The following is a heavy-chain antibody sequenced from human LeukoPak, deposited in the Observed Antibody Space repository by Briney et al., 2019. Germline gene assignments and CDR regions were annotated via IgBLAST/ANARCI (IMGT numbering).Heavy chain of an antibody. CDR3: ARTRGYSGYEVSTYGMDV. Sequence: SETLSLTCTVSGGSISSSSYYWGWIRQPPGKGLEWIGSIYYSGSTYYNPSLVSRVTISVDTSKNQFSLKLRSVTAADTAVYYCARTRGYSGYEVSTYGMDVWGQGTTVTVSS. D-gene: IGHD5-12*01. J-gene: IGHJ6*02. CDR2: IYYSGST. V-gene: IGHV4-39*07. CDR1: GGSISSSSYY.